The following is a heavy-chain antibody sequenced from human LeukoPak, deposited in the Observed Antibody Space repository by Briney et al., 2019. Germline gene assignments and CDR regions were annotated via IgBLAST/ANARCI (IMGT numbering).Heavy chain of an antibody. CDR2: INHSGST. CDR3: ARREYCSGGSCYLHDY. CDR1: GGSFSGYY. J-gene: IGHJ4*02. V-gene: IGHV4-34*01. Sequence: PSETLSLTCAVYGGSFSGYYWSWIRQPPGKGLEWIGEINHSGSTNYNPSLKSRVTISVDTSKNQFSLKLSSVTAADTAVYYCARREYCSGGSCYLHDYWGQGTLVTVSS. D-gene: IGHD2-15*01.